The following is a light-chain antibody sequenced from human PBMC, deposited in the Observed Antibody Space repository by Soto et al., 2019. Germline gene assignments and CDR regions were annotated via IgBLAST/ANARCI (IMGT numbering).Light chain of an antibody. CDR3: QQYNSWPPWT. Sequence: EIAMTQSPATLSVSPGERATLSCRASQSVSNNLAWYQQKPGQAPRLLIYGASTRPTGIPARFSGSGSGTEFTLTISSLQSEDFAVYYCQQYNSWPPWTVGQGTKVEIK. V-gene: IGKV3-15*01. CDR2: GAS. CDR1: QSVSNN. J-gene: IGKJ1*01.